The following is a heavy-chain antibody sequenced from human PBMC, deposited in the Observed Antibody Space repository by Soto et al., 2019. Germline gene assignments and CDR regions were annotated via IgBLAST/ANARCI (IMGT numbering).Heavy chain of an antibody. V-gene: IGHV1-18*04. CDR3: ARDIGWLFGYYYGMDV. CDR2: ISAYNGNT. D-gene: IGHD3-10*02. Sequence: ASVKVSCKASGYTFTRHYMHWVRQAPGQGLEWMGWISAYNGNTNYAQKLQGRVTMTTDTSTSTAYMELRSLRSDDTAVYYCARDIGWLFGYYYGMDVWGQGTTVTVSS. CDR1: GYTFTRHY. J-gene: IGHJ6*02.